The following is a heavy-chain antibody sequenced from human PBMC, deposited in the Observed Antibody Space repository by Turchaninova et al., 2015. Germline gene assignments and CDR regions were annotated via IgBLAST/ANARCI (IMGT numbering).Heavy chain of an antibody. CDR2: IKPSGSN. J-gene: IGHJ4*02. D-gene: IGHD4-17*01. CDR3: ARAARNTVTTHY. CDR1: GGPFSGYY. Sequence: QVQLQQWGTGLLKPSEPLSLTGSVFGGPFSGYYWSWIRQPTGKMLEWIGKIKPSGSNTYHPTLKSRVSTLVDTSKNQFSLKLASVTAADTAVYYCARAARNTVTTHYWGQGTLVTVSS. V-gene: IGHV4-34*01.